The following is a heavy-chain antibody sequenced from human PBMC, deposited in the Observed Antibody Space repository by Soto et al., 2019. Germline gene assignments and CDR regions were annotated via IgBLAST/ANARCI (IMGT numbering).Heavy chain of an antibody. CDR2: ISGNSGSI. D-gene: IGHD2-15*01. CDR1: GFTFDDYA. Sequence: EVQLVESGGGLVQPGRSLRLSCAASGFTFDDYAMHWVRQAPGKGLEWVSGISGNSGSIGYADAVKGRFTISRDNAKNSLYLQMNSLRAEDTALYYCAKEMGYCSGGSCSRGAFDIWGQGTMVTVSS. V-gene: IGHV3-9*01. CDR3: AKEMGYCSGGSCSRGAFDI. J-gene: IGHJ3*02.